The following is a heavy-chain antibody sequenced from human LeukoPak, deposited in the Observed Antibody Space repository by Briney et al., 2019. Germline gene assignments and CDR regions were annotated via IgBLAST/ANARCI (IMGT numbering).Heavy chain of an antibody. CDR1: GYTFSSYG. V-gene: IGHV1-18*01. J-gene: IGHJ6*02. CDR3: ARDPDCSTTSCSELDYNYGMDV. Sequence: ASVKVSCKASGYTFSSYGISWVRQAPGQGLEWMGWISAYNGNTGSAQKFQGRVTMTTDTSTSTAYMELRSLRSGNTAVYYCARDPDCSTTSCSELDYNYGMDVWGQGTTVTVSS. CDR2: ISAYNGNT. D-gene: IGHD2-2*01.